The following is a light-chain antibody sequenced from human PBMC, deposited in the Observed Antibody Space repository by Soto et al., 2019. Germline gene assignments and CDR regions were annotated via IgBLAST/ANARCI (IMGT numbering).Light chain of an antibody. V-gene: IGLV2-14*03. CDR1: SSDVGGYNY. CDR3: NSYTRSSTVV. Sequence: QSVLNQPASVSGSPGQSITISCTGASSDVGGYNYVSWYQQNPGKAPKLLIYDVSNRPSGVSNRFSGSKSGNTASLTISGLQAEDEADYFCNSYTRSSTVVFGGGTKLTVL. J-gene: IGLJ2*01. CDR2: DVS.